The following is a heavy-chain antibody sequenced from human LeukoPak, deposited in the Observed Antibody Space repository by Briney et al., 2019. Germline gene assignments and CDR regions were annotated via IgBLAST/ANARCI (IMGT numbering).Heavy chain of an antibody. CDR3: ARMSTYDILTGHFDY. V-gene: IGHV2-70*04. CDR2: IDWDDDK. J-gene: IGHJ4*02. D-gene: IGHD3-9*01. CDR1: GFSLSTSGMR. Sequence: SGPALVKPTQTLTLTCTFSGFSLSTSGMRVRWIRQPPGKALEWLARIDWDDDKFYSTSLKTRLTISKDTSKNQVVLTMTNMDPVDTATYYCARMSTYDILTGHFDYWGQGTLVTVSS.